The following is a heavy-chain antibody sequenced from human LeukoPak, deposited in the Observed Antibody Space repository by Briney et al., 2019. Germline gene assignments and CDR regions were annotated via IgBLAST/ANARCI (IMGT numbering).Heavy chain of an antibody. CDR2: ISYDGSNK. CDR1: GFTFSSYG. J-gene: IGHJ4*02. D-gene: IGHD4-17*01. Sequence: GGSLRLSCAASGFTFSSYGMHWVRQAPGKGLEWVAVISYDGSNKYYADSVKGRFTISRDNSKNTLYLQMNSLRAEDTAVYYCARVYGVKGGYYFDYWGQGTLVTVSS. CDR3: ARVYGVKGGYYFDY. V-gene: IGHV3-30*03.